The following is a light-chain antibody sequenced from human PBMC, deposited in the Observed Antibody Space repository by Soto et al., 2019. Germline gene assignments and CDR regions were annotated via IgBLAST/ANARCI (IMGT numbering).Light chain of an antibody. Sequence: EMVLTQSPGTLSLSPGERATLSCRASQSVSSSYLAWYQQKPGQAPRLLIYGAFNRATGIPDRFSGSGSGTDFTLTISRLEPEDFAVYHCQQYGSSLFGQGTKLEIK. V-gene: IGKV3-20*01. J-gene: IGKJ2*01. CDR3: QQYGSSL. CDR1: QSVSSSY. CDR2: GAF.